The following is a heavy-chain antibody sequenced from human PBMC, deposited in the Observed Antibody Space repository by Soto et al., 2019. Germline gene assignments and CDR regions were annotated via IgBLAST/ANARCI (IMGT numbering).Heavy chain of an antibody. CDR2: MNPNSGNK. CDR3: ARSTNDYGDRH. J-gene: IGHJ4*02. V-gene: IGHV1-8*01. D-gene: IGHD4-17*01. CDR1: GYTFTSYD. Sequence: QVQLVQSGAEVKKPGASVKVSCKASGYTFTSYDINWVRQATGQGLEWMGWMNPNSGNKGYAKNFQGRVTMTLNTAISTAYMELSSLRSEDTAVYYCARSTNDYGDRHWGQGTLVTVSS.